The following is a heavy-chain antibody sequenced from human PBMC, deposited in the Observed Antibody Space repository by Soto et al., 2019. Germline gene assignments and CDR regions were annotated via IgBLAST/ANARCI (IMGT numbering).Heavy chain of an antibody. CDR2: IIPILGIA. V-gene: IGHV1-69*02. J-gene: IGHJ6*03. CDR1: GGTFSSYT. CDR3: ASMYYYGSGSYFDGRNYYYYYMDV. D-gene: IGHD3-10*01. Sequence: QVQLVQSGAEVKKPGSSVKVSCKASGGTFSSYTISWVRQAPGQGLEWMGRIIPILGIANYAQKFQGRVTITADKSTSTAYMELSSLGSEDTAVYYCASMYYYGSGSYFDGRNYYYYYMDVWGKGTTVTVSS.